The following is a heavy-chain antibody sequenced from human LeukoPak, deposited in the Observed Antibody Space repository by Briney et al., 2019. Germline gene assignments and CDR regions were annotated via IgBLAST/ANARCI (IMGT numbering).Heavy chain of an antibody. D-gene: IGHD3-9*01. V-gene: IGHV1-8*02. CDR3: ARGTNVLRYFDWLYDYYYYMDV. Sequence: ASVKVSCKASGYTFTSYGISWVRQATGQGLEWMGWMNPNSGNTGYAQKFQGRVTMTRNTSISTAYMELSSLRSEDTAVYYCARGTNVLRYFDWLYDYYYYMDVWGKGTTVTISS. CDR2: MNPNSGNT. CDR1: GYTFTSYG. J-gene: IGHJ6*03.